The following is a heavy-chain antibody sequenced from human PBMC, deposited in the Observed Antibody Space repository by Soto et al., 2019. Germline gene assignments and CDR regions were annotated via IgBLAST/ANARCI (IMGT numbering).Heavy chain of an antibody. CDR2: IYINGDT. J-gene: IGHJ4*02. Sequence: WIRQPRGKGLEYIGNIYINGDTDYNPSLKSRASISVDTSKNQFSLKLSSVTAADTAVYYCARGRRITMVRGVMVYWGQG. D-gene: IGHD3-10*01. CDR3: ARGRRITMVRGVMVY. V-gene: IGHV4-39*07.